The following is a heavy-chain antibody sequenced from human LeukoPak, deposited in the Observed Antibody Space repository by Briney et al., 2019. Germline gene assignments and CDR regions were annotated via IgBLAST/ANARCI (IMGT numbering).Heavy chain of an antibody. D-gene: IGHD1-1*01. CDR2: VKEDGSDK. Sequence: PGGSLRLSCAASGFTFSSHWMSGVRQAPGEGVEWVANVKEDGSDKHYVDSVKGRFTISRDDAKNSLYLQMNSLRAAATAVYYCARGRQLGIWGQGTLVTVSS. CDR1: GFTFSSHW. J-gene: IGHJ4*02. CDR3: ARGRQLGI. V-gene: IGHV3-7*01.